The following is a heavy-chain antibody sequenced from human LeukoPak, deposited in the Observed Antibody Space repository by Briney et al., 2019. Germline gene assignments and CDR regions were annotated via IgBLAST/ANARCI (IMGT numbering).Heavy chain of an antibody. D-gene: IGHD2/OR15-2a*01. CDR1: GFTFSSYA. Sequence: GGSLRLSCAASGFTFSSYAMSWVRQAPGKGLEWVSAISGSCGRTYYAHSVKGRFTISRDNSKNTLYLQMNSLRAEDTAVYYCALQSMGYFDYWGQGTLVTVSS. CDR3: ALQSMGYFDY. V-gene: IGHV3-23*01. CDR2: ISGSCGRT. J-gene: IGHJ4*02.